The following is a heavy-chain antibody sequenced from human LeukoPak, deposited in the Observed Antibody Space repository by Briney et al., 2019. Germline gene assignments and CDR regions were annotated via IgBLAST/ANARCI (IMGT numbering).Heavy chain of an antibody. CDR3: AKGFLTGDGGDY. J-gene: IGHJ4*02. CDR1: GFTFSDYY. CDR2: ISSIGGTK. Sequence: PGGSLRLSCAASGFTFSDYYMNWIRQAPGKGLEFVSYISSIGGTKYHADSVKGRFTIFRDNSKNTPYLQMNSLRAEDTAVYYCAKGFLTGDGGDYWGQGTLVTVSS. D-gene: IGHD7-27*01. V-gene: IGHV3-11*01.